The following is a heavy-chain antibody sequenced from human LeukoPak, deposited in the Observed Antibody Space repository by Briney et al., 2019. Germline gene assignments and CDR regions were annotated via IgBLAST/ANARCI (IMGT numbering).Heavy chain of an antibody. Sequence: ASVKVSCKTSGYTFTDYYMHWVRQAPGQGLEWMGWMNANSGGTKSAQKFQGRVTMTRDTSISTAYMELSGLRSDDTAVYFCAREGDGGLQCSFDSWRQGTLVTVSS. J-gene: IGHJ4*02. D-gene: IGHD4-23*01. CDR1: GYTFTDYY. CDR3: AREGDGGLQCSFDS. CDR2: MNANSGGT. V-gene: IGHV1-2*02.